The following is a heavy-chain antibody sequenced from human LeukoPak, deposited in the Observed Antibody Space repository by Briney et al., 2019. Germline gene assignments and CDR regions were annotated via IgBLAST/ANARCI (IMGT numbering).Heavy chain of an antibody. CDR2: INPNSGGT. CDR1: GYTFTGYY. J-gene: IGHJ4*02. CDR3: ARGIVGATLGY. D-gene: IGHD1-26*01. V-gene: IGHV1-2*02. Sequence: ASVKASCKASGYTFTGYYMHWVRQAPGQGLEWMGWINPNSGGTNYAQKFQGRVTMTRDTSISTAYMELSSLISDDTAVYYCARGIVGATLGYWGQGTLVTVSS.